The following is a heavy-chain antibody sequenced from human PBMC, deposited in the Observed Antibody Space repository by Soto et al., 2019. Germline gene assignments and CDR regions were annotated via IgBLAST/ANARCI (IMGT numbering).Heavy chain of an antibody. CDR3: GRAMTTVTTFEY. Sequence: SETLSLTCTVSGGSISSYYWSWIRQPPGKGLEWIGYIYYSGSTNYNPSLKSRVTISVDRSKNQFSLKLTSVTAADTAVYYCGRAMTTVTTFEYWGEGTQVSVSS. D-gene: IGHD4-17*01. CDR1: GGSISSYY. V-gene: IGHV4-59*12. CDR2: IYYSGST. J-gene: IGHJ4*02.